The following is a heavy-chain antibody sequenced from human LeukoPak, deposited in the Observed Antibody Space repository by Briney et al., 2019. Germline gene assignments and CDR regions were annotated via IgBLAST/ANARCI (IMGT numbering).Heavy chain of an antibody. D-gene: IGHD3-10*01. CDR2: ISSSSSTV. Sequence: GGSLRLSCAVSGFTFSSYSMNWVRQAPGKGLEWVSYISSSSSTVYYADSVKGRFTISRDNAKNSLYLQMNSLRAEDTAVYYCARDFSGSGSWTDYWGQGTLVTVSS. CDR1: GFTFSSYS. V-gene: IGHV3-48*04. CDR3: ARDFSGSGSWTDY. J-gene: IGHJ4*02.